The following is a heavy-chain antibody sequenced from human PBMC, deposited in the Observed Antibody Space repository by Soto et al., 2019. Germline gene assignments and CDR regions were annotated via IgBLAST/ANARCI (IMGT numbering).Heavy chain of an antibody. Sequence: RGSLRLSCAASGFTFSSYGMHWVRQAPGKGLEWVAVISYDGSNKYYADSVKGRFTISRDNTKNTLYLQMNSLRAEDTALYYCAKDIRRGYSGYYYGMAFRGQGTTVTVS. D-gene: IGHD5-12*01. V-gene: IGHV3-30*18. J-gene: IGHJ6*02. CDR1: GFTFSSYG. CDR2: ISYDGSNK. CDR3: AKDIRRGYSGYYYGMAF.